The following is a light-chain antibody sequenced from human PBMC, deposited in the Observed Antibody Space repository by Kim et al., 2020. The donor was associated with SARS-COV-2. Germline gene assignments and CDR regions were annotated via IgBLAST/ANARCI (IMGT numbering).Light chain of an antibody. CDR2: DVS. CDR1: SSDVGGYNY. J-gene: IGLJ2*01. Sequence: QSALTQPRSVSGSPGQTVTISCTGTSSDVGGYNYVSWYQQHPGKAPKLMIYDVSKRPSGVSNRFSGSKSGNTASLTISGLQAEDEADYYCSSYTSSSTYVLFGGGTQLTVL. V-gene: IGLV2-11*01. CDR3: SSYTSSSTYVL.